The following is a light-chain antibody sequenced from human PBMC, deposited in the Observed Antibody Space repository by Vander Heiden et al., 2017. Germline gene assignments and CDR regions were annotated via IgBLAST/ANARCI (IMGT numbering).Light chain of an antibody. Sequence: SYVLTQPPSVSVAPVPTARITCGGNTIGSNSVHWYQQQPGQAPWLVVYDDRERTSGRTEGVCGSNSGNTATITITRVEAGEEADDYCQVGESSSDSHVVFGGGTKLTVL. CDR1: TIGSNS. V-gene: IGLV3-21*02. J-gene: IGLJ2*01. CDR2: DDR. CDR3: QVGESSSDSHVV.